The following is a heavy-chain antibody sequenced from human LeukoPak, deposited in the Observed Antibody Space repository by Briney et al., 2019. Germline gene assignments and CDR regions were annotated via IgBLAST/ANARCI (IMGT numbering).Heavy chain of an antibody. CDR1: GFTFSSYT. Sequence: GGSLRLSCAASGFTFSSYTMNWVRQAPGKGLEWVSSISSGSHYIYYVDSVKGRFTISRDNARKSVHLHLGSLRAEDTAVYFCVRDRSSEDSHDGDGYSYVGYWGQGTLVIVSS. J-gene: IGHJ1*01. D-gene: IGHD2-21*02. CDR3: VRDRSSEDSHDGDGYSYVGY. V-gene: IGHV3-21*01. CDR2: ISSGSHYI.